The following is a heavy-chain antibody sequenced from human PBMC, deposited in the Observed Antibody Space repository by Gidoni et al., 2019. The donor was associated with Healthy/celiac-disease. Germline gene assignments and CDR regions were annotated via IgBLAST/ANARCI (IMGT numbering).Heavy chain of an antibody. CDR2: IKSKTDGGTT. D-gene: IGHD6-13*01. V-gene: IGHV3-15*01. CDR3: TTALSYSSSWYSGY. Sequence: EVQLVESGGGLVKPGGSLRLSCAASGFTFSNAWMSWVRQAPGKGLEWVGRIKSKTDGGTTDYAAPVKGRFTISRDDSKNTLYLQMNSLKTEDTAVYYCTTALSYSSSWYSGYWGQGTLVTVSS. CDR1: GFTFSNAW. J-gene: IGHJ4*02.